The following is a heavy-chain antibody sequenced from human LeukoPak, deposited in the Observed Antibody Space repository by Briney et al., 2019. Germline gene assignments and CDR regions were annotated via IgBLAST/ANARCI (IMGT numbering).Heavy chain of an antibody. J-gene: IGHJ3*02. CDR2: ISRSGNST. D-gene: IGHD3-22*01. Sequence: PGGSLRLSCAASGFTFSSYWMSWVRQAPGKGLEWVSGISRSGNSTFYADSVKGRVTISRDNSKNALYLQMNSLRAEDTALYYCAKIYDGSGLDALDMWGQGTMVTVSS. CDR1: GFTFSSYW. V-gene: IGHV3-23*01. CDR3: AKIYDGSGLDALDM.